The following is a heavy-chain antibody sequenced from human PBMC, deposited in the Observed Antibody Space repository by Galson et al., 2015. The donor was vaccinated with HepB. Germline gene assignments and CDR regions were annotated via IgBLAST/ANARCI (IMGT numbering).Heavy chain of an antibody. D-gene: IGHD3-22*01. CDR3: ARVGDYYDSSGYYYYYYYGMDI. CDR2: IKQDGSEK. Sequence: SLRLSCAASGFTFSSYWMSWVRQAPGKGLEWVANIKQDGSEKYYVDSVKGRFTISRDNAKNSLYLQMNSLRAEDTAVYYCARVGDYYDSSGYYYYYYYGMDIWGQETTVTVSS. J-gene: IGHJ6*02. CDR1: GFTFSSYW. V-gene: IGHV3-7*03.